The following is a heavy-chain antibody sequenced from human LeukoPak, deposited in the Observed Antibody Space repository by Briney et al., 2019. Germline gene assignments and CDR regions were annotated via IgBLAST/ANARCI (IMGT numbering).Heavy chain of an antibody. V-gene: IGHV4-34*01. Sequence: SETLSLTCAVYGGSFSGYYWSWIRQPPGKGLEWIGEINHSGSTNYNPSLKSRVTISVDTSKNQFSLKLSSVTAADTAVYYCARLSRGITMVRGVTYFDYWGQGTLVTVSS. D-gene: IGHD3-10*01. CDR3: ARLSRGITMVRGVTYFDY. CDR1: GGSFSGYY. J-gene: IGHJ4*02. CDR2: INHSGST.